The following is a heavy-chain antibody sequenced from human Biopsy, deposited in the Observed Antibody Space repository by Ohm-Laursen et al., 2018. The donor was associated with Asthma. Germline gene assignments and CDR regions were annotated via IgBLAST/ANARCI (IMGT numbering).Heavy chain of an antibody. CDR3: ASDFPKDYVRYNFQF. Sequence: GASVKVSCKVSGYSLTDLSEHWVRQAPGQGLEWMGGHDHEEGGTVNARRFQGRVTMTEDTSTDTAYMELSSLSSDDTAVYYCASDFPKDYVRYNFQFWGQGTLVTVSS. V-gene: IGHV1-24*01. D-gene: IGHD4-17*01. CDR1: GYSLTDLS. CDR2: HDHEEGGT. J-gene: IGHJ4*02.